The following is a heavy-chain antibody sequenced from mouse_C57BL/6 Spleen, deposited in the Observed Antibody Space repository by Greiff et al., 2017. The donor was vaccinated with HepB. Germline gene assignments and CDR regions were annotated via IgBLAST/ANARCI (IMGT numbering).Heavy chain of an antibody. CDR3: ARWGTTVVAVDY. D-gene: IGHD1-1*01. V-gene: IGHV1-22*01. J-gene: IGHJ2*01. CDR1: GYTFTDYN. CDR2: INPNNGGT. Sequence: VQLQQSGPELVKPGASVKMSCKASGYTFTDYNMHWVKQSHGKSLEWIGYINPNNGGTSYNQKFKGKATLTVNKSSSTAYMELRSLTSEDSAVYYCARWGTTVVAVDYWGQGTTLTVSS.